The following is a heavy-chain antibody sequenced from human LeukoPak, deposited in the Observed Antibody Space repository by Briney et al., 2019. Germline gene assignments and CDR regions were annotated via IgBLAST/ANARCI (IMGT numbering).Heavy chain of an antibody. CDR3: AKDLSSSGSYSSVDY. CDR2: ISYDGSNK. J-gene: IGHJ4*02. Sequence: GGSLRLSCAASGFTFSSYAMHWVRQAPGKGLEWVAVISYDGSNKYYADSVKGRFTISRDNSKNALYLQMNSLRVEDTALYYCAKDLSSSGSYSSVDYWGQGTLVTVSS. D-gene: IGHD1-26*01. CDR1: GFTFSSYA. V-gene: IGHV3-30*04.